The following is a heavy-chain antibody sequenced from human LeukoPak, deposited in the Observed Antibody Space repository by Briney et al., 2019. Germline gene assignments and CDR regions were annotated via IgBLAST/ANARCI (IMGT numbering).Heavy chain of an antibody. D-gene: IGHD1-20*01. Sequence: ASVKVSCKASGYTFTGYYMHWVRQAPGQGLEWMGWINPNSGGTNYAQKFQGRVTMTRDTSISTAYMELSSLRSEDTAVYYCARAPYAVLLGEIWGQGTMVTVSS. CDR1: GYTFTGYY. V-gene: IGHV1-2*02. J-gene: IGHJ3*02. CDR2: INPNSGGT. CDR3: ARAPYAVLLGEI.